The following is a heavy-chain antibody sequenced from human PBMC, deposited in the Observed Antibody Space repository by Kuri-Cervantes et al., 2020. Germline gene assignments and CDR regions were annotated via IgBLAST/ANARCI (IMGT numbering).Heavy chain of an antibody. D-gene: IGHD3-3*01. CDR1: GYTFTSYD. CDR2: MNPNSGNT. V-gene: IGHV1-8*01. J-gene: IGHJ6*02. CDR3: ARSAYYDFWSGYYSGYYYGMDV. Sequence: ASVKVSCKASGYTFTSYDINWVRQATGQGLEWMGWMNPNSGNTGYAQKFQGRVTMTRNTSISTAYMELSSLRSEDTAVYYCARSAYYDFWSGYYSGYYYGMDVWSQGTTVTVSS.